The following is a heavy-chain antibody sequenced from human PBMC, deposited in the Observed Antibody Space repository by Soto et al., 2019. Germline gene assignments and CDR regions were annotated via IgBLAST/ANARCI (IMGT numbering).Heavy chain of an antibody. CDR1: GFIVSSNY. CDR3: ARTHTSGWSFDY. J-gene: IGHJ4*02. V-gene: IGHV3-66*01. CDR2: IYSGGKT. Sequence: GGSLRLSCAASGFIVSSNYMNWVRQAPGKGLEWVLVIYSGGKTNYADSVKGRFTISRDNSKNTVFLQMNSLRAEDTAVYYCARTHTSGWSFDYWGQGTLVTVSS. D-gene: IGHD6-19*01.